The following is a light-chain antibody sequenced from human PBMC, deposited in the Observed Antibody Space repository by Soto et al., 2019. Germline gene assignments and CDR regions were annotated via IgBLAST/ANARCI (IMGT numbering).Light chain of an antibody. V-gene: IGKV2-28*01. Sequence: DIVMTQSPLSLAVTPGEPASISCSSSQSLRHSYEYSYLDWYLQTPGQSPQLLIYLGSSRASGVPDRFSGSGSGTDFSLEIIRVGAEDVGVSYCMQPLRSPLTFGGGTKVEIK. CDR2: LGS. J-gene: IGKJ4*01. CDR3: MQPLRSPLT. CDR1: QSLRHSYEYSY.